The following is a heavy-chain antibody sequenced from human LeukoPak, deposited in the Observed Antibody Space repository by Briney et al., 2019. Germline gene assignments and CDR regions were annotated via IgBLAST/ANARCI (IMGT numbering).Heavy chain of an antibody. V-gene: IGHV3-74*01. CDR2: ISSDGSDT. D-gene: IGHD2-15*01. CDR1: GFSFSNYW. CDR3: AKGLLHPSSYYYYGMDV. J-gene: IGHJ6*02. Sequence: PGGSLRLSCAASGFSFSNYWMHWVRQAPGKGLVWVSRISSDGSDTIYADSVKGRFTMSRDNAKNTLYLQMNSLRAEDTAVYYCAKGLLHPSSYYYYGMDVWGQGTTVTVSS.